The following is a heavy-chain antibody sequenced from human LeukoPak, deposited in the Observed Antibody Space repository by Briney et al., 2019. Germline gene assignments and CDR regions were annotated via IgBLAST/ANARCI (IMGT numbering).Heavy chain of an antibody. Sequence: GGSLRLSCAASGFTFSSYGMHWVRQAPGKGLEWVAVISYDGSNKYYADSVKGRFTISRDNSKNTLYLQMNSLRAEDTAVYYCAKDELSIAVAGTFDYWGQGTLVTVSS. V-gene: IGHV3-30*18. D-gene: IGHD6-19*01. CDR1: GFTFSSYG. J-gene: IGHJ4*02. CDR2: ISYDGSNK. CDR3: AKDELSIAVAGTFDY.